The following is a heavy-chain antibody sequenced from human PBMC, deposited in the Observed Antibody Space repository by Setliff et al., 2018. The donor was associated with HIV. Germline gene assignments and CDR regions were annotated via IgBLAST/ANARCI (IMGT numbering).Heavy chain of an antibody. CDR2: VNQSGST. D-gene: IGHD4-17*01. V-gene: IGHV4-34*01. Sequence: SETLSLTCAVYHASFSDYYRGWVRQAPGKGLEWIGEVNQSGSTNYNSSLKSRVTLSMDLSKNQFSLKLTSLTAADTAVYYCVVRVYGPIEYWRQGNQVTVSS. J-gene: IGHJ4*02. CDR1: HASFSDYY. CDR3: VVRVYGPIEY.